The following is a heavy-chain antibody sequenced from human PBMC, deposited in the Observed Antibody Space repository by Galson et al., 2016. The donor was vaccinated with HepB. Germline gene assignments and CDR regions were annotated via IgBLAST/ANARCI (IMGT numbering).Heavy chain of an antibody. J-gene: IGHJ3*02. Sequence: SVKVSCKASGYTFSNYALHWVRQAPGQRLEWMGWINAGNGYTKYSQKFQGRVTITRDTSASTTYLDLSSLGSEDTAVYYCAAPSPEYSHYDLDIWGQGTMVTVSS. D-gene: IGHD5-12*01. CDR1: GYTFSNYA. CDR3: AAPSPEYSHYDLDI. CDR2: INAGNGYT. V-gene: IGHV1-3*01.